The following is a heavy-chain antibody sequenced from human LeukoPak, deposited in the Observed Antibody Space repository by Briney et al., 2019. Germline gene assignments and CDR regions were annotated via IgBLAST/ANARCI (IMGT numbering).Heavy chain of an antibody. CDR3: ARAILNKNPGIAAAGSFDY. Sequence: SETLSLTCTVSGGSISSYYWSWIRQPPGKGLEWIGYIYHSGSTYYNPSLKSRVTISVDRSKNQFSLKLSSVTAADTAVYYCARAILNKNPGIAAAGSFDYWGQGTLVTVSS. J-gene: IGHJ4*02. CDR1: GGSISSYY. V-gene: IGHV4-59*12. D-gene: IGHD6-13*01. CDR2: IYHSGST.